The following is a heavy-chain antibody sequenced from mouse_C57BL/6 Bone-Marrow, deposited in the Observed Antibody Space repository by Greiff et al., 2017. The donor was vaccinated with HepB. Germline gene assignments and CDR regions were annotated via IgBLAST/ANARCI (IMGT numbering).Heavy chain of an antibody. Sequence: VKLQESGPGLVAPSQSLSITCTVSGFSLTSYGVHWVRQPPGKGLEWLVVIWSDGSTTYNSALKSRLSISKDNSKSQVFLKMNSLQTDDTAMYYCARHEDYGYAMDYWGQGTSVTVSS. D-gene: IGHD1-1*01. CDR1: GFSLTSYG. CDR3: ARHEDYGYAMDY. CDR2: IWSDGST. J-gene: IGHJ4*01. V-gene: IGHV2-6-1*01.